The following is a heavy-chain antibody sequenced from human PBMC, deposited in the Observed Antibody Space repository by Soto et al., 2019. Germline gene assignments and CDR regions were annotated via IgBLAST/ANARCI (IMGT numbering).Heavy chain of an antibody. D-gene: IGHD1-7*01. J-gene: IGHJ6*02. CDR2: TYYRSKWYD. V-gene: IGHV6-1*01. CDR3: ARGAPITGTTVYGMDV. Sequence: SQTLSLTCDISGDSVSSNSAAWNWIRQSPSRGLEWLGRTYYRSKWYDDYAVSVKGRIIINPDTSKNQFSLQLKSVDPEDTAVYYCARGAPITGTTVYGMDVWGQGTTVTVSS. CDR1: GDSVSSNSAA.